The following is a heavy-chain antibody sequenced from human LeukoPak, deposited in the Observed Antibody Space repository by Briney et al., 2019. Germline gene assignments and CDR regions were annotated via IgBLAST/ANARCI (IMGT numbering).Heavy chain of an antibody. CDR3: ATQQDLEYDISSGGYYFDS. CDR1: GLTNKFW. J-gene: IGHJ4*02. CDR2: IEHDGSER. V-gene: IGHV3-7*01. D-gene: IGHD2-15*01. Sequence: GPSLRPSCAASGLTNKFWMSWVRQAPGKGREWGAIIEHDGSERNYVDSVKGRFTTSRDNATTSVFLLMTGLGAEDVAVYYCATQQDLEYDISSGGYYFDSWGKGILVTVSS.